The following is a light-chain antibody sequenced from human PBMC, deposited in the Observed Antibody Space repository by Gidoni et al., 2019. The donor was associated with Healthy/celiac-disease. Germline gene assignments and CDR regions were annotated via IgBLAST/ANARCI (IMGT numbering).Light chain of an antibody. J-gene: IGLJ2*01. V-gene: IGLV6-57*02. Sequence: NFMLTQPHSVSESPGKTVTISCTGSSGSIASNYVQWYQQRPCSAPTTVIYEDDQRPSGVPDRFSGSIDRSSNSASLTISGLKTEDEADYYCQSYDSSNVVFGGGTKLTVL. CDR1: SGSIASNY. CDR3: QSYDSSNVV. CDR2: EDD.